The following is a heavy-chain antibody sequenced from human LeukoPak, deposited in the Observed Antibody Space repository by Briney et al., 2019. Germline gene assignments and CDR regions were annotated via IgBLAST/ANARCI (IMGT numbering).Heavy chain of an antibody. CDR3: AREDIVVVPAATATIYYYYGMDV. D-gene: IGHD2-2*01. J-gene: IGHJ6*02. CDR2: IYTSGST. CDR1: GGSISSYY. V-gene: IGHV4-4*07. Sequence: SETLSLTCTVSGGSISSYYWSWIRQPAGKGLEWIGRIYTSGSTNYNPSLKSRVTMSVDTSKNQFSLKLSSVTAADTAVYYCAREDIVVVPAATATIYYYYGMDVWGQGTTVTVSS.